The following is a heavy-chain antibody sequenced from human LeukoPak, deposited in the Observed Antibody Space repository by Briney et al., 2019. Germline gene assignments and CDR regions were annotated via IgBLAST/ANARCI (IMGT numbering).Heavy chain of an antibody. CDR1: GGTFSGYY. V-gene: IGHV1-46*01. Sequence: ASVKVSCKASGGTFSGYYMHWVRQAPGQGLEWMGIINPSGGSTSYAQKFQGRVTMTRDTSTSTVYMELSSLRSEDTAVYYCARGFSKRDFDLWGRGTLVTVSS. D-gene: IGHD3-10*01. CDR2: INPSGGST. CDR3: ARGFSKRDFDL. J-gene: IGHJ2*01.